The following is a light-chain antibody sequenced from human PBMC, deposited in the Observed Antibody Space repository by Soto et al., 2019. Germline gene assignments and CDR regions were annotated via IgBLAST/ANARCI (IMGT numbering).Light chain of an antibody. CDR2: DVS. Sequence: QSALTQPASVSGSPGQSITISCTGTSSDVGGFIFVSWYQQHPGRAPKLMIYDVSNRPSGVSNRFSGSKSGNTASLTISGLQADDDADYYCVSYTTSASYVFRTGTKLTVL. J-gene: IGLJ1*01. CDR1: SSDVGGFIF. CDR3: VSYTTSASYV. V-gene: IGLV2-14*01.